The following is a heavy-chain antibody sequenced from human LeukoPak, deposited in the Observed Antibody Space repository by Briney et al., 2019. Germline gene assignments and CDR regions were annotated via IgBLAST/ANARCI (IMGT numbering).Heavy chain of an antibody. J-gene: IGHJ4*02. Sequence: GGSLRLSCTASGFTFGDYAMSWVRQAPGKGLEWVGFIRSKAYGGTTEYAASVKGRFTTSRDDSKSIAYLQMNSLKTEDTAVYYCTRGSYSGYDGPFDYWGQGTLVTVSS. CDR2: IRSKAYGGTT. CDR3: TRGSYSGYDGPFDY. D-gene: IGHD5-12*01. V-gene: IGHV3-49*04. CDR1: GFTFGDYA.